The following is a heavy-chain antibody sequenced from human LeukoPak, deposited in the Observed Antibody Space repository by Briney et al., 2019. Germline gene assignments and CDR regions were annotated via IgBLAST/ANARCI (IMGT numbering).Heavy chain of an antibody. J-gene: IGHJ6*03. CDR1: GCTFSSYA. Sequence: SVKVSCKASGCTFSSYAISWVRQAPGQGLEWMGGIIPIFGTANYAQKFQGRGTITADESTSTTYMELSSLRSEDTAVYYCARADGDLPYYYYYMDVWGKGTTVTISS. CDR2: IIPIFGTA. CDR3: ARADGDLPYYYYYMDV. D-gene: IGHD4-17*01. V-gene: IGHV1-69*13.